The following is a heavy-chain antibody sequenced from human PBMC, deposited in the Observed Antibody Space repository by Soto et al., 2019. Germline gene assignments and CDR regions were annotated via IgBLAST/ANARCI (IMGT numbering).Heavy chain of an antibody. CDR2: IWYDGTDN. CDR1: GFAFSRYG. V-gene: IGHV3-33*06. J-gene: IGHJ6*02. Sequence: GGSLRLSCAASGFAFSRYGMHWVRQAPDKGLEWVAVIWYDGTDNYYADSVKGRFTISRDNSKNTLYLQVDSQRVDDTAVYYCAKDRSSSLDAMDVWGQGTTVTVSS. CDR3: AKDRSSSLDAMDV. D-gene: IGHD6-13*01.